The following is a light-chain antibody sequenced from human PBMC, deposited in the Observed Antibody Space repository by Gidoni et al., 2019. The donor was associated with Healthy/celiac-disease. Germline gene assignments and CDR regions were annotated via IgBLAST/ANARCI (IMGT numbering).Light chain of an antibody. J-gene: IGKJ1*01. Sequence: ELVMTQSPPPLSVSPGERATLSCRASQSVSSNLAWYQQKPGQAPRLLLYGASTRATGIPARFSGSGSGTEFTLTISSLQSEDFAVYYCQQYNNWPPWTFGQGTKVEIK. CDR2: GAS. V-gene: IGKV3-15*01. CDR3: QQYNNWPPWT. CDR1: QSVSSN.